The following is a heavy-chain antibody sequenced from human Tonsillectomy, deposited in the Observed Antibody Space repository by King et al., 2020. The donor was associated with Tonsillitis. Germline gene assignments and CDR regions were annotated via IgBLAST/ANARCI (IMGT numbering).Heavy chain of an antibody. Sequence: QLQESGPGLVKPSETLSLTCTVSGYSISSGYYWGWIRQPPGKGLEWIGSIYHSGSTYYNPSLKSRVTISVDTSKNQFSLKLSSVTAADTAVYYCARDISRVYYDFWSGYAPLYYWGQGTLVTVSS. D-gene: IGHD3-3*01. CDR3: ARDISRVYYDFWSGYAPLYY. CDR2: IYHSGST. V-gene: IGHV4-38-2*02. J-gene: IGHJ4*02. CDR1: GYSISSGYY.